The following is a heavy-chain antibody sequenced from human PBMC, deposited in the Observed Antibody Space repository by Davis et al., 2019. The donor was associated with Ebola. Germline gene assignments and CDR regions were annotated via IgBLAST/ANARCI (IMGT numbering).Heavy chain of an antibody. CDR2: ISSSSTFI. J-gene: IGHJ4*02. CDR1: GFTFSTYS. D-gene: IGHD1-26*01. V-gene: IGHV3-21*04. Sequence: GESLKISCAASGFTFSTYSVAWVRQAPEKGLEWVSSISSSSTFIYYADSVKGRFTISRDNSKNTLYLQMNSLRAEDTAVYYCAKKVGAAAWGQGTLVTVSS. CDR3: AKKVGAAA.